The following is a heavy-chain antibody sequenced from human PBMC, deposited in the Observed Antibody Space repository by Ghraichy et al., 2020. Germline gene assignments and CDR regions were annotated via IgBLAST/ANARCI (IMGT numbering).Heavy chain of an antibody. D-gene: IGHD1-26*01. CDR2: IKSKTDGGTT. J-gene: IGHJ4*02. V-gene: IGHV3-15*01. Sequence: GGSLRLSCAASGFTFSNAWMSWVRQAPGKGLEWVGRIKSKTDGGTTDYAAPVKGRFTISRDDSKNTLYLQMNSLKTEDTAVYYCTTDREWEPLWAVDYFDSWGQGTLVTVSS. CDR3: TTDREWEPLWAVDYFDS. CDR1: GFTFSNAW.